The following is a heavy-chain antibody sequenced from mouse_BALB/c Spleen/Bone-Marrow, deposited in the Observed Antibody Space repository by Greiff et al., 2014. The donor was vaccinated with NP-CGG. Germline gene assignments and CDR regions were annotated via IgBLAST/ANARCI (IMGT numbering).Heavy chain of an antibody. CDR2: INPYNGGT. Sequence: VHVKQSGPELVKPGASMKISCKASGYSFTGYTMNWVKQSHGKNLEWIGLINPYNGGTSYNQKFKGKATLTVDKSSSTAYMELLSLTSEDSAVYYCARLYGNYAWFAYWGQGTLVTVSA. CDR1: GYSFTGYT. CDR3: ARLYGNYAWFAY. J-gene: IGHJ3*01. V-gene: IGHV1-18*01. D-gene: IGHD2-10*02.